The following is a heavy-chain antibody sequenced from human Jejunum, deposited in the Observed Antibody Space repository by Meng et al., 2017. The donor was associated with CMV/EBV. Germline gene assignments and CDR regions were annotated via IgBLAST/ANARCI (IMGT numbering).Heavy chain of an antibody. Sequence: QVQLQESGPGLVKPSETLSLTCPVSGDSIRDYFWTWIRQPAGKGLEWIARVYSTGTTDYNPSLKSRVTMSVDVSKNQFSLKLNSVTAADTAVYYCARIGVATTFDYWGQGTLVTVSS. CDR3: ARIGVATTFDY. V-gene: IGHV4-4*07. CDR1: GDSIRDYF. J-gene: IGHJ4*02. CDR2: VYSTGTT. D-gene: IGHD5-12*01.